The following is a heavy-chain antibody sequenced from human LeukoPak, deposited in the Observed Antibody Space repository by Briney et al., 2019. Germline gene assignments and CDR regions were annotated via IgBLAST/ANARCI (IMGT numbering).Heavy chain of an antibody. V-gene: IGHV1-46*01. D-gene: IGHD3-22*01. Sequence: ASVKVSCKASGYTFTTYYIHWVRQAPGQGLEWMGIINPSGGTTIYAQKFQGRVTMTRDMSTSTVYMELSSLRSEDTAVYYCARDPGTYYYDSSGYQPGYYYYYMDVWGKGTTVTVSS. CDR1: GYTFTTYY. J-gene: IGHJ6*03. CDR2: INPSGGTT. CDR3: ARDPGTYYYDSSGYQPGYYYYYMDV.